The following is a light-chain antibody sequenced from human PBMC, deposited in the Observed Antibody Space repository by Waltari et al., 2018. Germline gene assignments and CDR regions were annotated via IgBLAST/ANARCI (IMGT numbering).Light chain of an antibody. CDR1: QSPLHTDGYTY. V-gene: IGKV2-40*01. J-gene: IGKJ4*01. Sequence: DIGMTQTPLSLPVTTGEPASISCRSSQSPLHTDGYTYLDCDLQKPGQSPQLLIYGGSNRASGVPDRFSVSGSGTYFTLKISKVEAEDVGVYYCMQHKALPLTFGGGTKVEIK. CDR2: GGS. CDR3: MQHKALPLT.